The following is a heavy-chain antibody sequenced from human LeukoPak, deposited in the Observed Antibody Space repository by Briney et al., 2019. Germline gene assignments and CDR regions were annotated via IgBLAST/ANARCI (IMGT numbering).Heavy chain of an antibody. J-gene: IGHJ4*02. CDR1: GYTFTDYY. CDR3: ARLSGYGDYSGFDY. CDR2: INPNSGGT. Sequence: ASVKVSCKASGYTFTDYYIHWERQAPGQEFEWMGWINPNSGGTRYAQNFQGRVTMTRDTSISTAYMELSRLRSDDTAVYYCARLSGYGDYSGFDYWGQGTLVTVSA. D-gene: IGHD4-17*01. V-gene: IGHV1-2*02.